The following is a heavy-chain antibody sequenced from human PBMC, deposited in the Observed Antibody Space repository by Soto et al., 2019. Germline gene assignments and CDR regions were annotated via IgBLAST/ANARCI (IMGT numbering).Heavy chain of an antibody. CDR3: ARDCSGGSCYSRGGGYTNYYYMDV. V-gene: IGHV3-33*01. CDR2: IWYDGSNK. CDR1: GFTFSSYG. Sequence: GGSLRLSCAASGFTFSSYGMHWVRQAPGKGLEWVAVIWYDGSNKYYADSVKGRFTISRDNSKNTLYLQMNSLRAEDTAVYYCARDCSGGSCYSRGGGYTNYYYMDVWGKGTTVTVSS. J-gene: IGHJ6*03. D-gene: IGHD2-15*01.